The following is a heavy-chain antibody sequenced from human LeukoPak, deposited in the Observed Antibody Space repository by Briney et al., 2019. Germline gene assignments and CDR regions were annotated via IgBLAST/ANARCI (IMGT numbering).Heavy chain of an antibody. D-gene: IGHD2-2*01. Sequence: PSETLSLTCTVSGGSTSSHYWSWIRQPPGKGLEWIGYIYYSGSTNYNPSLKSRVTISVDTSKNQFSLKRSSVTAADTAVYYCARAGYCSSTSCYLYAFDIWGQGTMVTVSS. V-gene: IGHV4-59*11. CDR3: ARAGYCSSTSCYLYAFDI. CDR2: IYYSGST. CDR1: GGSTSSHY. J-gene: IGHJ3*02.